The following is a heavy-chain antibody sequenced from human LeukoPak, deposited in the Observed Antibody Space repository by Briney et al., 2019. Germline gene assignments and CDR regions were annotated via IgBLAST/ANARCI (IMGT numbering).Heavy chain of an antibody. CDR1: GFTFSSYA. CDR2: ICGSVSGSGDCT. J-gene: IGHJ3*01. V-gene: IGHV3-23*01. D-gene: IGHD2-21*01. CDR3: AKGKVNHDGALDA. Sequence: GGSLRLSCAASGFTFSSYAMSWVRQAAGKGLEWVSEICGSVSGSGDCTHYADSVKGRFTISRDNSKKTLYLQMNSLRAEDTAVYCAKGKVNHDGALDAWGQGTLVTVSS.